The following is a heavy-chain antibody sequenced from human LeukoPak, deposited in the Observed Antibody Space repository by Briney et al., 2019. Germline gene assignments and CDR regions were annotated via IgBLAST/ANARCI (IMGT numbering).Heavy chain of an antibody. CDR3: ARTEYSTAAAGAFDI. J-gene: IGHJ3*02. Sequence: GGSLRLSCAASGFTFSSYAMHWVRQAPGKGLEYVSAISSNGGSTYYANSVKGRFTISRDNSKNTLYLQMGSLRAEDTAVYYCARTEYSTAAAGAFDIWGQGTMVTVSS. CDR2: ISSNGGST. V-gene: IGHV3-64*01. CDR1: GFTFSSYA. D-gene: IGHD6-6*01.